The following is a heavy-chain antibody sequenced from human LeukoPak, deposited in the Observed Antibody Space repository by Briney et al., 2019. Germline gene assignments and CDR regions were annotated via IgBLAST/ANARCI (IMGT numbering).Heavy chain of an antibody. CDR2: IRGGGSPR. CDR3: ARDHEWAFDF. CDR1: GFTFNDYS. D-gene: IGHD2-8*01. J-gene: IGHJ4*02. V-gene: IGHV3-48*01. Sequence: GGSLRLSCVASGFTFNDYSMNWVRQAPGNGLEWVSYIRGGGSPRDYADSVKGRFTISRDDAKNALYLQMDSLRVEDTAVYYCARDHEWAFDFWGQGTLVTVSS.